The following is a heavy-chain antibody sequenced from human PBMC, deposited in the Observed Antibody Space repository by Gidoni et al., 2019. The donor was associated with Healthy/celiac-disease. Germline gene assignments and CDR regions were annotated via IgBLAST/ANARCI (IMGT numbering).Heavy chain of an antibody. J-gene: IGHJ4*02. Sequence: QVQLQESGPGLVKPSETLSLTCAVSGYSISSGYYWGWIRQPPGKGLEWIGSIYHSGSTYYNPSLKSRVTISVDTSKNQFSLKLSSVTAADTAVYYCARADGDYEFDYWGQGTLVTVSS. V-gene: IGHV4-38-2*01. CDR1: GYSISSGYY. CDR3: ARADGDYEFDY. CDR2: IYHSGST. D-gene: IGHD4-17*01.